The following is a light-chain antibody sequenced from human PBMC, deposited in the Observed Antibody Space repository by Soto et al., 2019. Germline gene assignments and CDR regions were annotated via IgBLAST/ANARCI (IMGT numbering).Light chain of an antibody. V-gene: IGKV3-20*01. CDR1: QSVSSSY. CDR2: GAS. CDR3: QQYGRSPPFT. Sequence: ELVLTQSPGTLSLSPGERATLSCRASQSVSSSYLAWYQQKPGQAPRLLIYGASNRATGITDRFSSSGSGTDVTLTISRLEPEDFAVYFCQQYGRSPPFTFGQGTKVEIK. J-gene: IGKJ2*01.